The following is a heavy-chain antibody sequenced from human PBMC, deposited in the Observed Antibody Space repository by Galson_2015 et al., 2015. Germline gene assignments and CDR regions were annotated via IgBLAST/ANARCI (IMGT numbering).Heavy chain of an antibody. J-gene: IGHJ4*02. Sequence: SVKVSCKGSGYTFTSYAIHWVRQAPGQRLEWMGWINPGNGNTQYSQKFQGRVTITRDTSASTAYMELSSLRSEDTAVYYCARDRSSSSWYGAFDYWGQGTLVTVSS. CDR2: INPGNGNT. V-gene: IGHV1-3*01. CDR1: GYTFTSYA. D-gene: IGHD6-13*01. CDR3: ARDRSSSSWYGAFDY.